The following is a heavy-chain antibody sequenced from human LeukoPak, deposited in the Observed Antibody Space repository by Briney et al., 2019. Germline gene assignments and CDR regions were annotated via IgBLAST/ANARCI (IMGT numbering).Heavy chain of an antibody. CDR2: ISGSGYSA. D-gene: IGHD3-10*01. Sequence: GGSLRLSCAASGFTFSSNAMSWVRQAPGKGLEWVSAISGSGYSAYYADSVKGRFTISRDNSKNTLYLQLNSLRPEDSALYYCARHMVPTNTFLFYGLDVWGQGTTVTVSS. J-gene: IGHJ6*02. V-gene: IGHV3-23*01. CDR3: ARHMVPTNTFLFYGLDV. CDR1: GFTFSSNA.